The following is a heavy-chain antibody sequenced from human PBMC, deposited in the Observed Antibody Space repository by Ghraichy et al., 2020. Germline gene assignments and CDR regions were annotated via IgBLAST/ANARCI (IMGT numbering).Heavy chain of an antibody. D-gene: IGHD3-16*01. CDR2: INPGGGHT. CDR1: GYIFTTYH. CDR3: ARAGGVTVSTKYFDL. V-gene: IGHV1-46*01. J-gene: IGHJ4*02. Sequence: ASVKVSCKASGYIFTTYHIYWVRQAPGQGLEWMARINPGGGHTNYAQKFQGRVSLTTDTSTTTVYMELTSLRSDDTAVYYCARAGGVTVSTKYFDLWGQGSQVIVSS.